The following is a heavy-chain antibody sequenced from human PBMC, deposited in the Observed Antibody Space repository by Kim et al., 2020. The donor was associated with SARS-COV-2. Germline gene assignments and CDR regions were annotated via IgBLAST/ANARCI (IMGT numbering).Heavy chain of an antibody. Sequence: SQGRVTITADEPTSTAYMELSSLRSEDTAVYYCARVSWYYYGSGREEFDYWGQGTLVTVSS. J-gene: IGHJ4*02. CDR3: ARVSWYYYGSGREEFDY. V-gene: IGHV1-69*01. D-gene: IGHD3-10*01.